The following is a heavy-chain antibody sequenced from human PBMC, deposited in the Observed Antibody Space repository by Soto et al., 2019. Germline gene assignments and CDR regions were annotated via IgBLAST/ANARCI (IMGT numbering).Heavy chain of an antibody. CDR2: INHSGST. CDR3: ARVTSGSVEKRGVASSSPPRSRINYFQH. V-gene: IGHV4-34*01. J-gene: IGHJ1*01. CDR1: GGSFSGYY. D-gene: IGHD6-6*01. Sequence: PSETLSLTCAVYGGSFSGYYWSWIRQPPGKGLEWIGEINHSGSTNYNPSLKSRVTISVDTSKNQFSLKLTPVTAADPAVYYCARVTSGSVEKRGVASSSPPRSRINYFQHWGQGTLVTVSS.